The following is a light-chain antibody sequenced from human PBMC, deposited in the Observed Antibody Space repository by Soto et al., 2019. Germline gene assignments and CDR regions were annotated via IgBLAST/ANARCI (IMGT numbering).Light chain of an antibody. Sequence: EIVLTQSPATLSLSPGERATLSCRASQSVSSYLAWYQQKPGQAPRLLIYDASARATGISARFSGSGSGTEFTLTISSLQSEDFAFYYCQQYNNWPWTFGQGTKVDIK. CDR2: DAS. CDR1: QSVSSY. V-gene: IGKV3-15*01. J-gene: IGKJ1*01. CDR3: QQYNNWPWT.